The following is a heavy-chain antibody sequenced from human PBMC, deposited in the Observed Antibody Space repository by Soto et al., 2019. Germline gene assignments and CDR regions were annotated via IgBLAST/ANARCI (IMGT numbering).Heavy chain of an antibody. V-gene: IGHV5-51*01. CDR3: ATPAVAASPGHTMAV. J-gene: IGHJ6*02. D-gene: IGHD6-13*01. CDR1: GYSFSNYW. CDR2: IYLGDSET. Sequence: GQSLKISCKRSGYSFSNYWIGGVRQMPGKGLEWMGIIYLGDSETRYSPSFEGQVTISADKSISTAYLQWNSLKASDTAIYYCATPAVAASPGHTMAVWGHGNPATVCS.